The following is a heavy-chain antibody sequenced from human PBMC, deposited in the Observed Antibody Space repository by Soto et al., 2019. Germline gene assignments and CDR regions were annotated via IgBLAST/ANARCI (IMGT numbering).Heavy chain of an antibody. V-gene: IGHV4-31*03. J-gene: IGHJ4*02. CDR2: IYYSGST. CDR1: GGSISSGGFY. Sequence: SETLSLTCTVSGGSISSGGFYWNWIRQLPGKGLEWIGYIYYSGSTYYNPSLKSRVSISVDTSKNQFSLNLTSVTAADTAVYFCAGRYSSTWYENWGQGALVTVSS. CDR3: AGRYSSTWYEN. D-gene: IGHD6-13*01.